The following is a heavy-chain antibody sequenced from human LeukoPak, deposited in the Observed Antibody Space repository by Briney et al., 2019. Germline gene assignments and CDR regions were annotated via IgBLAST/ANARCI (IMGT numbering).Heavy chain of an antibody. CDR3: AAVGDYGDYGDAFDI. J-gene: IGHJ3*02. CDR2: IVVGSDNT. Sequence: GASLKVSCKASGFTFISSAMQWVRQARGQRREWIEWIVVGSDNTNYAQKFQERVAITRDMSTSTAYMELSSLRSEDTAVYYCAAVGDYGDYGDAFDIWGQGTMVTVSS. CDR1: GFTFISSA. V-gene: IGHV1-58*02. D-gene: IGHD4-17*01.